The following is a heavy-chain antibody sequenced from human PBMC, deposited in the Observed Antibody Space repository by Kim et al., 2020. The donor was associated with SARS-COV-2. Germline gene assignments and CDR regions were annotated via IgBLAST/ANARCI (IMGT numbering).Heavy chain of an antibody. CDR3: ARRYCSGGSCHADP. J-gene: IGHJ5*02. CDR1: GFTFSSYG. V-gene: IGHV3-33*01. Sequence: GGSLRLSCAASGFTFSSYGMHWVRQAPGKGLEWVAVIWYDGSNKYYADSVKGRFTISRDNSKNTLYLQMNSLRAEDTAVYYCARRYCSGGSCHADPWGQGTLVTVSS. D-gene: IGHD2-15*01. CDR2: IWYDGSNK.